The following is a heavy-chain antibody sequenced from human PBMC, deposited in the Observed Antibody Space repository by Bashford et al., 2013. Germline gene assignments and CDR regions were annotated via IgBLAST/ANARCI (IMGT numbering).Heavy chain of an antibody. CDR3: ARGVRGVRGTTYYYMDV. CDR2: IDYSGST. D-gene: IGHD3-10*01. J-gene: IGHJ6*03. V-gene: IGHV4-61*01. CDR1: GDSVTSSLYY. Sequence: SSETLSLTCNVSGDSVTSSLYYWSWIRQPPGRGLEWIGYIDYSGSTNYNPSLKSRVTVSPSLKSRVTISVDPSKSQFSLRLSSVTAADTAVYYCARGVRGVRGTTYYYMDVWGKGTTVTVSS.